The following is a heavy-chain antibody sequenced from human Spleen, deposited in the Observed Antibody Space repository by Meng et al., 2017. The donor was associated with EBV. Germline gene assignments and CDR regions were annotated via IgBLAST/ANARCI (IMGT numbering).Heavy chain of an antibody. V-gene: IGHV4-4*02. CDR2: IYHSGTT. J-gene: IGHJ5*02. CDR3: ASGLYYSSGNYYGGWFDP. CDR1: GGSISNSNW. D-gene: IGHD3-10*01. Sequence: QGQLHTSGPGLVKPSGTLSPTGAVSGGSISNSNWWNWVRQPPGKGLEWIGEIYHSGTTNYNPSLKRRVTISVDKSKNQFSLRLSSVTAADTAIYYCASGLYYSSGNYYGGWFDPWGQGSLVTVSS.